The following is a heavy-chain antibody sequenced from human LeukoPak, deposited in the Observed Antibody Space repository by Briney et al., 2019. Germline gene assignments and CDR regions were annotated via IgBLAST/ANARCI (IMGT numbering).Heavy chain of an antibody. CDR3: AREGTVTAYNFDY. J-gene: IGHJ4*02. Sequence: GGSLRLYCATSGFTFSSYGKIWVRQAPVKGLEWVANIRYDEREKHYVDSVKGRFTISRDNAKKSLYLQMNGLRAEDTALYYCAREGTVTAYNFDYWGLGTLVTVSS. D-gene: IGHD4-17*01. CDR2: IRYDEREK. CDR1: GFTFSSYG. V-gene: IGHV3-7*05.